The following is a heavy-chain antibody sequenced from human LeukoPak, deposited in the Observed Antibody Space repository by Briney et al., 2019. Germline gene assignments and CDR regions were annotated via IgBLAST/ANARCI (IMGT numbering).Heavy chain of an antibody. J-gene: IGHJ4*02. D-gene: IGHD3-10*01. CDR3: ASLWFGESHQFHENDY. CDR1: DYTFTSYD. Sequence: VSVKVSCKASDYTFTSYDISWARQTPGQGLEWMGWISTYDGKTNYAQKFQGRVTMTRDTSTSTVYMELSSLRSEDTAVYYCASLWFGESHQFHENDYWGQGTLVTVSS. V-gene: IGHV1-18*01. CDR2: ISTYDGKT.